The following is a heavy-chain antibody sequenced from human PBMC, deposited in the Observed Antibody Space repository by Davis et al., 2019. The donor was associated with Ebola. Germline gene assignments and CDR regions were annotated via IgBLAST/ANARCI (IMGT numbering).Heavy chain of an antibody. CDR3: ARASRNYYGSGNYYSEFDL. J-gene: IGHJ2*01. CDR1: GFTFSSYS. Sequence: GESLKISCAASGFTFSSYSMNWVRQAPGKGLVWVSRINSEGSDTDYADSVKGRFTLSRDNAKNTLYLQMDSLRVEDAAVYYCARASRNYYGSGNYYSEFDLWGRGALVTVSS. CDR2: INSEGSDT. D-gene: IGHD3-10*01. V-gene: IGHV3-74*01.